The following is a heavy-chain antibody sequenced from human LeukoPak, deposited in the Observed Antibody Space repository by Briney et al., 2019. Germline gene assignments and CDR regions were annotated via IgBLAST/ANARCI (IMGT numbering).Heavy chain of an antibody. J-gene: IGHJ4*02. Sequence: GGSLRLSCAASGFTFSSYSMNWVRQAPGKGLEWGSYISGSSSTIYYADSVKGRFTISRDNSKNTLYLQMNSLRAEDTAVYYCAEPEGGYYDIRPDWGQGTLVTVSS. CDR1: GFTFSSYS. CDR3: AEPEGGYYDIRPD. CDR2: ISGSSSTI. D-gene: IGHD3-22*01. V-gene: IGHV3-48*01.